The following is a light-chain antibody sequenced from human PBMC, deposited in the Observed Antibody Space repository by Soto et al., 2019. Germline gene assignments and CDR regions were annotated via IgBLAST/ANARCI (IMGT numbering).Light chain of an antibody. CDR2: WAS. CDR1: QSILYSSNNKNY. J-gene: IGKJ4*01. V-gene: IGKV4-1*01. CDR3: QQYYDPPLT. Sequence: IVMTQSPDSLTVSLGERATVNCKSSQSILYSSNNKNYLAWYQQKIGQPPKLLISWASTRESGVPDRFSGSGSGTDFTLTISSLQAEDVAVYYCQQYYDPPLTFGGGTKVEI.